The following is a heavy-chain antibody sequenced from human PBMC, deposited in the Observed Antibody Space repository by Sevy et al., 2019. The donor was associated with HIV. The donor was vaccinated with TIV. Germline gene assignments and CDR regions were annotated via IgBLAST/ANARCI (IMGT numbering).Heavy chain of an antibody. D-gene: IGHD1-26*01. CDR2: INNDGSVR. Sequence: GGSLRLSCKCSGFSLSAYWMHWVRQIPGKGLDWVSHINNDGSVRQYADSVKGRFTISRDNVRNTLYLQMESLRAEDAGVYYCVRGIGKSGAFWGQGTLVTVSS. V-gene: IGHV3-74*01. J-gene: IGHJ4*02. CDR3: VRGIGKSGAF. CDR1: GFSLSAYW.